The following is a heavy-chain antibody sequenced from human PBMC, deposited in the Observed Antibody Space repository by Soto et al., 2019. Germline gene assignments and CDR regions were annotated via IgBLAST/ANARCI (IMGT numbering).Heavy chain of an antibody. D-gene: IGHD3-9*01. V-gene: IGHV4-34*01. Sequence: QVQLQQWGAGLLKPSETLSLTCAVYGGSFSGYYWSWIRQPPGKGLEWIGEINHSGSTNYNPSLKSRVTISVDTSKNQCSLKLSSVTAADTAVYYCARSSPPYYDILTGYWTGDAFDIWGQGTMVTVSS. CDR2: INHSGST. CDR1: GGSFSGYY. J-gene: IGHJ3*02. CDR3: ARSSPPYYDILTGYWTGDAFDI.